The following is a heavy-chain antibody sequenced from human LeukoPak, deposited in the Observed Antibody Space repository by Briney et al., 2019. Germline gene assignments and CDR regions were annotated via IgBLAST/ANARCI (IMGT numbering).Heavy chain of an antibody. Sequence: SETLSLTCTVSGGSISSYYWTWIRQPAGKGLEWIGRIYTTGSTNYNPSLNSRVTMSVDTSKNQFSLKLSSVTAADTAVYYCARVGSGVQPGSSKFDPWGQGTLVTVSS. J-gene: IGHJ5*02. D-gene: IGHD3-10*01. CDR3: ARVGSGVQPGSSKFDP. V-gene: IGHV4-4*07. CDR1: GGSISSYY. CDR2: IYTTGST.